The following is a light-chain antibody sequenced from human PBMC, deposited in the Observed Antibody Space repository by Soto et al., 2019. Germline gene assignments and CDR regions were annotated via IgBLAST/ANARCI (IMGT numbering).Light chain of an antibody. V-gene: IGLV2-14*01. CDR2: EVI. CDR1: SSDVGGYNF. Sequence: QSVLTQPASVSGSPGQSITISCTGSSSDVGGYNFVSWYQHHPGKAPKVIIYEVIKRPSGVSNRFSGSKSGNTASLTISGLQAEDEAHYYCSSYTSSNTYVVFGGGTKLTVL. J-gene: IGLJ2*01. CDR3: SSYTSSNTYVV.